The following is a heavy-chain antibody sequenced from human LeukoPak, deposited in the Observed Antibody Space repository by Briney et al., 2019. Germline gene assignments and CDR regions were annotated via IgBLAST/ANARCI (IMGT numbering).Heavy chain of an antibody. Sequence: PSETLSLTCTVSGGSISSGDYYWSWIRQPSGKGLEWIGYIYYSGSTYYNPSLKSRVTISVDTSENQFSLKLSSVTAADTAVYYCARDQVVTPDCWFDPWGQGTLVTVSS. D-gene: IGHD4-23*01. CDR2: IYYSGST. CDR1: GGSISSGDYY. V-gene: IGHV4-30-4*01. J-gene: IGHJ5*02. CDR3: ARDQVVTPDCWFDP.